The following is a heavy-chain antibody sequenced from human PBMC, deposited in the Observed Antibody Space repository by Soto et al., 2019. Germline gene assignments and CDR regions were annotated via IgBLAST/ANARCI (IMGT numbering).Heavy chain of an antibody. CDR3: ARRDGFYSSGWSDDAFDI. D-gene: IGHD6-19*01. J-gene: IGHJ3*02. V-gene: IGHV3-30*03. Sequence: QVQLVESGGGVVQPGRSLRLSCAASGFTFSSYGMHWVRQAPGKGLEWVAVISYDGSNKYYADSVKGRFTISRDNSKNTLYLQMNSLRAEDTAVYYCARRDGFYSSGWSDDAFDIWGQGTMVTVSS. CDR1: GFTFSSYG. CDR2: ISYDGSNK.